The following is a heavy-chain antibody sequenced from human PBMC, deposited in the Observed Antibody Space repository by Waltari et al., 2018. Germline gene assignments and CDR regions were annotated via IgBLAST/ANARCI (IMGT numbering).Heavy chain of an antibody. CDR2: INEDGSKR. J-gene: IGHJ4*02. V-gene: IGHV3-7*03. Sequence: EVQLVESGGGLVQPGGSLRLSGPASVFSFTASWMIWVRQAPGKGLEWVATINEDGSKRYYVDSVKGRFTISRDNGKNSVYVQMNSLRAEDTAVYYCARDPLRRYDYWGQGTLVTVSS. CDR1: VFSFTASW. D-gene: IGHD4-17*01. CDR3: ARDPLRRYDY.